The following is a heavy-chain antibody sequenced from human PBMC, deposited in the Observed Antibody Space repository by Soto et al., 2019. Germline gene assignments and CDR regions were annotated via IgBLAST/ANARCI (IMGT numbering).Heavy chain of an antibody. D-gene: IGHD3-3*01. J-gene: IGHJ6*02. Sequence: GGSLRLSCTASGFTFGDYAMSWFRQAPGKGLEWVGFIRSKAYGGTTEYAASVKGRFTISRDDSKSIAYLQMNSLKTEDTAVYYCTRIEDNDFWSGYYPPYYYYGMDVWGQGTTVTVSS. CDR3: TRIEDNDFWSGYYPPYYYYGMDV. CDR1: GFTFGDYA. V-gene: IGHV3-49*03. CDR2: IRSKAYGGTT.